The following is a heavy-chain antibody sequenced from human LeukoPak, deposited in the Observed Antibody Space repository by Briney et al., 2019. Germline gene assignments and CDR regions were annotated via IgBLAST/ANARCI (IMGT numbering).Heavy chain of an antibody. D-gene: IGHD2-2*01. J-gene: IGHJ4*02. Sequence: ASVKVSCKVSGYTLTELSMHWVRQAPGKGLEWMGGFDPEDGETIYAQKFQGRVTMTEDTSTDTAYMELSSLRSEGTAVYYCAMAVVPAAMSGWYFDYWGQGTLVTVSP. CDR2: FDPEDGET. CDR1: GYTLTELS. CDR3: AMAVVPAAMSGWYFDY. V-gene: IGHV1-24*01.